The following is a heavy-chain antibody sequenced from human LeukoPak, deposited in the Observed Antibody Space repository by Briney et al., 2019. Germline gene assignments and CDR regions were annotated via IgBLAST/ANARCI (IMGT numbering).Heavy chain of an antibody. Sequence: GGSLRLSCAASGFTFSSYWMHWVRQAPGKGLVWVSRINTDGSSTSYADSVKGRFTISRDNAKNTLYPQMNSLRAEDTAVYYCASGQLGGAFDIWGQGTMVTVSS. CDR1: GFTFSSYW. J-gene: IGHJ3*02. CDR3: ASGQLGGAFDI. D-gene: IGHD6-6*01. CDR2: INTDGSST. V-gene: IGHV3-74*01.